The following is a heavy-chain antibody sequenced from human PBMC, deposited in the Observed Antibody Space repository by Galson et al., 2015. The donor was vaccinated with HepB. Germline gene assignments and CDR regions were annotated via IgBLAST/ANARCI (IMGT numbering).Heavy chain of an antibody. CDR1: GFDFNDRY. J-gene: IGHJ4*02. CDR2: ISSNGKGI. Sequence: SLRLSCAAAGFDFNDRYMSRIRQAPGKGLEWVSYISSNGKGIYYADSVKGRFTISRDNAKNLLYLQMNSVRAEDTAVYYCQIGHYFDSWGQGTLVIVSS. CDR3: QIGHYFDS. V-gene: IGHV3-11*01. D-gene: IGHD2-21*01.